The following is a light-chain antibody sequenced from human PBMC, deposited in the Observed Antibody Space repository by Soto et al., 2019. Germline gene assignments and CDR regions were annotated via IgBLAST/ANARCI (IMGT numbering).Light chain of an antibody. CDR2: AAS. Sequence: DIQMTQSPSSLSASVGDRVTITCRASQSIYNYLSWYQQKPGKAPELLIYAASSLQSGVPSRFSGSGSGTDFTLTISSLQPGDFATYYCQQSFNTPWTFGQGTKVDIK. V-gene: IGKV1-39*01. CDR3: QQSFNTPWT. CDR1: QSIYNY. J-gene: IGKJ1*01.